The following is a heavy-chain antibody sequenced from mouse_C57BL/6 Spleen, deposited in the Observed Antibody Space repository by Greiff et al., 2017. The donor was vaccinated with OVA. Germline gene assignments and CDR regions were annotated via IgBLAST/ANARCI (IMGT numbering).Heavy chain of an antibody. J-gene: IGHJ3*01. CDR2: IYPSDSET. CDR3: ERLYDYAWFAY. CDR1: GSTFTSYW. D-gene: IGHD2-4*01. V-gene: IGHV1-61*01. Sequence: QVQLQQPGAELVRPGSSVKLSCKASGSTFTSYWMDWLKQRPGQCLEWIGNIYPSDSETHYNQKFKDKATLTVDKSSSTAYMQLSSLTSEDSAVYYCERLYDYAWFAYWGHRTLVTVSA.